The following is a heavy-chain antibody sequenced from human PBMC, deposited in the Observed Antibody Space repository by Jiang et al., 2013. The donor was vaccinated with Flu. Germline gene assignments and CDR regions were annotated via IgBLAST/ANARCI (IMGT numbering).Heavy chain of an antibody. J-gene: IGHJ4*02. CDR1: GYTFTSYA. CDR2: INAGNGNT. Sequence: GAEVKKPGASVKVSCKTSGYTFTSYAMHWVRQAPGQRLEWMGWINAGNGNTKYSQKFQGRVAITRDTSASTAYMELSSLRSEDTAVYYCARDYCGGNCWGDYWGQGTLVTVSS. V-gene: IGHV1-3*01. D-gene: IGHD2-21*01. CDR3: ARDYCGGNCWGDY.